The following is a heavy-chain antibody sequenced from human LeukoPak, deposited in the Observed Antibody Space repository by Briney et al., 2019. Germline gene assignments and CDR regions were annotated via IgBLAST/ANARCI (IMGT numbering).Heavy chain of an antibody. D-gene: IGHD3-22*01. Sequence: GGSLRLSCAASGFTFSSYGMHWVRQAPGKGLEWVAVISYDGSNKYHADSVKGRFTISRDNSKNTLYLQMNSLRAEDTAVYYCAKGSGYYDSSGYLDYWGQGTLVTVSS. CDR3: AKGSGYYDSSGYLDY. V-gene: IGHV3-30*18. J-gene: IGHJ4*02. CDR1: GFTFSSYG. CDR2: ISYDGSNK.